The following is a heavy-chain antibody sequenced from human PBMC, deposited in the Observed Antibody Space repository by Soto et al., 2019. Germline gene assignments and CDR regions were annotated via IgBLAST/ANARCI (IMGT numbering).Heavy chain of an antibody. CDR1: GGTFSSYA. CDR3: ARGGYCGGDCYSGPDY. J-gene: IGHJ4*02. D-gene: IGHD2-21*02. V-gene: IGHV1-69*06. Sequence: GASVKVSCKASGGTFSSYAISWVRQAPGQGLEWMGDIIPIFGAANYAQKFQGRVTITADKSTSTAYMELSSLRSEDTAVYYCARGGYCGGDCYSGPDYWGQGTLVTVSS. CDR2: IIPIFGAA.